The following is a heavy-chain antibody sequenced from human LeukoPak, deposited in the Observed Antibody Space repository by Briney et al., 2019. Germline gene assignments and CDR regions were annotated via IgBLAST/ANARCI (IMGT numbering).Heavy chain of an antibody. CDR1: GFTFSSYA. CDR3: AKRPLGYCSGGSCYYFDY. CDR2: ISGSGGST. V-gene: IGHV3-23*01. D-gene: IGHD2-15*01. J-gene: IGHJ4*02. Sequence: PGGSLRLSCAASGFTFSSYAMNWVRQAPGKGLEWVSAISGSGGSTYYADSVKGRFTISRDNSKNTLYLQMNSLRAEDTAVYYCAKRPLGYCSGGSCYYFDYWGQGTLVTVSS.